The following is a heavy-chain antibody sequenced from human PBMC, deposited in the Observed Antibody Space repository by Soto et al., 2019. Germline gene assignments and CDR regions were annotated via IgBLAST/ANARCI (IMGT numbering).Heavy chain of an antibody. CDR1: GYTFTSYG. J-gene: IGHJ6*02. CDR3: AREGSRPYYYYGMDV. CDR2: ISAYNGNT. V-gene: IGHV1-18*01. Sequence: QVQLVQSGAEVKKPGASGKVSCKASGYTFTSYGFSWVRQAPGQGLEGMGWISAYNGNTNYAQKLQGRVTMTTHTSTITAYVELRSLRSDDTAVYYCAREGSRPYYYYGMDVWGQGTTVTVSS. D-gene: IGHD1-26*01.